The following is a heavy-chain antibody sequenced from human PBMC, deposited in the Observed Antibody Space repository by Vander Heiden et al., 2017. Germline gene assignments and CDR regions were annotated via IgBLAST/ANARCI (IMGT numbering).Heavy chain of an antibody. CDR1: GGSFSGYY. CDR2: INHSGSI. D-gene: IGHD3-22*01. J-gene: IGHJ4*02. Sequence: QVQLQQWGAGLVKPSETLSLTCVVYGGSFSGYYWNWIRQPPGKGLEWIGAINHSGSINYNPSLKRRVTISVATSTTQFSLKLSSVTVADTAVYYCARRLNYWGQGTLVTVSS. V-gene: IGHV4-34*01. CDR3: ARRLNY.